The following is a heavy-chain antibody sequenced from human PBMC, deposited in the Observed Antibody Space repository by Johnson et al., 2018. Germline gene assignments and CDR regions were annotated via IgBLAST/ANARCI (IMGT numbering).Heavy chain of an antibody. CDR2: IAYDGSTK. D-gene: IGHD3-22*01. Sequence: QVQLVQSGGGVVQPGRSLRLSCAASGFTFTSYGMHWVRQAPGKGLEWVAVIAYDGSTKYYADSVKGRFTISRDNSKNTLYLQMNSLRAEDTAVYYCARDIGSSGYLRRPDAFDIWGQGTMVTVSS. CDR3: ARDIGSSGYLRRPDAFDI. CDR1: GFTFTSYG. J-gene: IGHJ3*02. V-gene: IGHV3-30*03.